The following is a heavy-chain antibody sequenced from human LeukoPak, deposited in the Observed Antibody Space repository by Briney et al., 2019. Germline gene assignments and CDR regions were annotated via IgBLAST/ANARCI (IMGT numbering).Heavy chain of an antibody. CDR1: GASIRHYY. V-gene: IGHV4-59*01. CDR3: ATLTGTTYPYYFDF. CDR2: LYHSGSP. D-gene: IGHD1-20*01. J-gene: IGHJ4*02. Sequence: KSSETLSLTCTVSGASIRHYYWSWIRQPPGKGLEWIGDLYHSGSPNYNPSLKSRVTISIDTAKNQFSLRLRSVTAADTAIYYCATLTGTTYPYYFDFWGQATLVTVSS.